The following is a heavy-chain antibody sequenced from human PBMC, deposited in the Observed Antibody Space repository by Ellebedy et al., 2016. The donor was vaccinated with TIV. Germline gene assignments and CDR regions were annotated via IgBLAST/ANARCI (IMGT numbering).Heavy chain of an antibody. CDR2: ISYDGTTK. V-gene: IGHV3-30*18. Sequence: GESLKISCAASGFTFSSYAMHWVRQAPGKGLEWVAIISYDGTTKYYGESVKGRFTISRDDSKNTLYLQMNSLRAEDTAVYHCAKDRSATVITSGWFDPWGQGTLVTVSS. D-gene: IGHD3-16*01. J-gene: IGHJ5*02. CDR3: AKDRSATVITSGWFDP. CDR1: GFTFSSYA.